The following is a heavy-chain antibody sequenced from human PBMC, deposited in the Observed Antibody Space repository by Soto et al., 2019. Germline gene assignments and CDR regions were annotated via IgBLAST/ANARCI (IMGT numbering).Heavy chain of an antibody. J-gene: IGHJ4*02. Sequence: SETLSLTCTVSAGSVSSGSYYWSWIRQPPGKGLEWIGYIYYSGSTNYNPSLNSRVTISVDTSKNQFSPKPSSVPAAATAAYYCARDEIGETAVAGSVFDYWGQGTLATVSS. D-gene: IGHD6-19*01. CDR3: ARDEIGETAVAGSVFDY. CDR1: AGSVSSGSYY. V-gene: IGHV4-61*01. CDR2: IYYSGST.